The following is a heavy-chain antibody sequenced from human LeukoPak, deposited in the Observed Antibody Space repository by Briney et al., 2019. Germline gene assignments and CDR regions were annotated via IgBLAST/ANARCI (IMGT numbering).Heavy chain of an antibody. CDR2: ISSSSTYI. V-gene: IGHV3-21*04. Sequence: GGSLRLSCAASGFTFSSYSMNWVRQAPGERLEWVSSISSSSTYIYYADSVKGRFTISRDKSKNTLHLQMNSLRTEDTALYYCAKARSPHNVFDIWGQGTMVTVTS. CDR3: AKARSPHNVFDI. J-gene: IGHJ3*02. CDR1: GFTFSSYS. D-gene: IGHD2-21*01.